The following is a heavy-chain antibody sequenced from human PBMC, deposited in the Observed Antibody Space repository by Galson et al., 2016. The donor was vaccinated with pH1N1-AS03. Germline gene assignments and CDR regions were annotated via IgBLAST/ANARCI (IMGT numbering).Heavy chain of an antibody. CDR2: INPNTGNP. D-gene: IGHD4-11*01. CDR1: GYTFTNYA. V-gene: IGHV7-4-1*02. Sequence: SVKVSCKASGYTFTNYALNWVRQAPGQGLEWMGWINPNTGNPTYAQGFTARFVFSSERSVSTAYLPISSLKAEDTAVYYCARARTTATKGEIGFWGQGTLVTVSS. J-gene: IGHJ4*02. CDR3: ARARTTATKGEIGF.